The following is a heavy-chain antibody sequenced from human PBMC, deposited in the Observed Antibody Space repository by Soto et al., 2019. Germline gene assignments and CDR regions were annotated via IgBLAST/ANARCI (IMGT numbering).Heavy chain of an antibody. CDR1: GYTFTSYG. V-gene: IGHV1-18*01. D-gene: IGHD2-2*01. CDR2: ISAYNGNT. Sequence: QVPLVQSGAEVKKPGASVKVSCKASGYTFTSYGISWVRQAPGQGLEWMGWISAYNGNTNYAQKLQGRVTMTTDTSTSTAYMELRSLRSDDTAVYYCARDRALGYCSSTSCTRSYYYYYMDVWGKGTTVTVSS. J-gene: IGHJ6*03. CDR3: ARDRALGYCSSTSCTRSYYYYYMDV.